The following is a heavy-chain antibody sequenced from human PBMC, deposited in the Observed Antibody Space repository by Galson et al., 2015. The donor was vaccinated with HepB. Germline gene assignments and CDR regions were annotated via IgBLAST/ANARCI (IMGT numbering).Heavy chain of an antibody. V-gene: IGHV4-31*03. Sequence: TLSLTCTVSGGSISSGGYYWSWTRQHPVRGLQWIGYIHYSGTTYYNPSLKSRVTISVDMSKNQFSLNLTSVTAADTAVYYCARNSGPSTPFDPWGQGTLVTVSS. J-gene: IGHJ5*02. CDR3: ARNSGPSTPFDP. CDR1: GGSISSGGYY. D-gene: IGHD3-10*01. CDR2: IHYSGTT.